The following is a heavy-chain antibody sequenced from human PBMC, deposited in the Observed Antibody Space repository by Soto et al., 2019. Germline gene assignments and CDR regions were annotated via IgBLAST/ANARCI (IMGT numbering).Heavy chain of an antibody. Sequence: QVQLQESGPGLVKPSQTLSLTCTASAGSITNSGFYWGWIRQLPGKGLEWVGYIYYSGAAYYNPSLKSRVSISIDTFQHRFSLNLTSVTAADTAVYYCAGGEFGYFDYWGQGTLVTVSS. D-gene: IGHD3-22*01. J-gene: IGHJ4*02. CDR2: IYYSGAA. V-gene: IGHV4-31*03. CDR1: AGSITNSGFY. CDR3: AGGEFGYFDY.